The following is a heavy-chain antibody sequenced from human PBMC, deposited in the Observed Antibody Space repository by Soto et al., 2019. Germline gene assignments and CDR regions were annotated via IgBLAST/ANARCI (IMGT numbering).Heavy chain of an antibody. V-gene: IGHV3-74*03. CDR1: GFTFSSYW. CDR3: ARVETCSSTSCYSVFDY. J-gene: IGHJ4*02. CDR2: INSDGSST. D-gene: IGHD2-2*01. Sequence: GGSLRLSCAASGFTFSSYWMHWVRQAPGKGLVWVSRINSDGSSTTYADSVKGRFTISRDNAKNTLYLQMNSLRAEDTAVYYCARVETCSSTSCYSVFDYWGQGTLVTVSS.